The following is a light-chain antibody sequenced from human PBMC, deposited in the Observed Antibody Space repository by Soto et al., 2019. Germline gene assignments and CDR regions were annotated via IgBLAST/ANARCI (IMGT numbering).Light chain of an antibody. J-gene: IGKJ2*01. Sequence: EIVLTQSPGTLSLSPGERATLSCRASQSVSGNYLAWYQQKPGQSPRLLIYGSSDSATGIPDRFSVSGSGTDFTLTITRVEPEDFAVYYCQQYGSSPPYTFGQGTKLEIK. CDR2: GSS. CDR1: QSVSGNY. CDR3: QQYGSSPPYT. V-gene: IGKV3-20*01.